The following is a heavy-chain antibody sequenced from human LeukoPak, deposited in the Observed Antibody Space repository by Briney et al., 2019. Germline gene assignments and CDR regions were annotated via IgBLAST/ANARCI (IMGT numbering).Heavy chain of an antibody. CDR1: GYNFVGYY. J-gene: IGHJ4*02. CDR3: GRDWELRFHQGGLDY. D-gene: IGHD3-3*01. V-gene: IGHV1-2*06. Sequence: ASVKVSCKGSGYNFVGYYIHWVRQAPGQGLEWMGRINPRDGETSFAQKFQGRVTMTTDTSISTAYMELSGLRSDDTAVYYCGRDWELRFHQGGLDYWGQGTLVTVSS. CDR2: INPRDGET.